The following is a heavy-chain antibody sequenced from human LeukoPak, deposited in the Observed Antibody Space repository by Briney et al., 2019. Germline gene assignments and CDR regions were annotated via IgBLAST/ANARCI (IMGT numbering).Heavy chain of an antibody. D-gene: IGHD1-26*01. CDR1: GFTFSGYS. J-gene: IGHJ4*02. V-gene: IGHV3-48*01. CDR2: ISSSSSTI. CDR3: ARDSPTVVGA. Sequence: GGSLRLSCAVSGFTFSGYSMNWVRQAPGKGLEWVSYISSSSSTIYYADSVKGRFTISRDNAKNSLYLQMTSLKAEDTAVYYCARDSPTVVGAWGQGTLVTVSS.